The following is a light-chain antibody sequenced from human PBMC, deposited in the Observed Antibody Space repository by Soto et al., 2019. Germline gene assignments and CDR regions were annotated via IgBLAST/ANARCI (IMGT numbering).Light chain of an antibody. J-gene: IGLJ1*01. V-gene: IGLV2-14*01. CDR2: DVS. CDR3: SSYRSSSTLYV. Sequence: QSALTQPASVSGSPGQSITISCTGTSSDVGGYNYVSWYHQHPGKAPKLMIYDVSNRPSGVSNRFSGSKSGNTASLTISGLQAEDEADYYCSSYRSSSTLYVFGTGTKLTVL. CDR1: SSDVGGYNY.